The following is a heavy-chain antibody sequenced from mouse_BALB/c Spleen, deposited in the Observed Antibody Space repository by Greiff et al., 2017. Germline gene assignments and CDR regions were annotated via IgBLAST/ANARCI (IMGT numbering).Heavy chain of an antibody. CDR1: GYSITSGYY. CDR3: ARASSTTVVATK. CDR2: ISYDGSN. V-gene: IGHV3-6*02. Sequence: EVKLVESGPGLVKPSQSLSLTCSVTGYSITSGYYWNWIRQFPGNKLEWMGYISYDGSNNYNPSLKNRISITRDTSKNQFFLKLNSVTTEDTATYYCARASSTTVVATKWGQGTTLTVSS. J-gene: IGHJ2*01. D-gene: IGHD1-1*01.